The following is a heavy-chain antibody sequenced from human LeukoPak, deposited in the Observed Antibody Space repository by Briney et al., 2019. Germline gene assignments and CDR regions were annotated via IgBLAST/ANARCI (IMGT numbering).Heavy chain of an antibody. CDR3: ARSVLLWFGTKNWFGP. Sequence: GASVKVSCKASGGTFSSYAISWVRQAPGQGLEWMGWISAYNGNTNYAQKLQGRVTMTTDTSTSTAYMELRSLRSDDTAVYYCARSVLLWFGTKNWFGPWGQGTLVTVSS. V-gene: IGHV1-18*01. CDR2: ISAYNGNT. D-gene: IGHD3-10*01. J-gene: IGHJ5*02. CDR1: GGTFSSYA.